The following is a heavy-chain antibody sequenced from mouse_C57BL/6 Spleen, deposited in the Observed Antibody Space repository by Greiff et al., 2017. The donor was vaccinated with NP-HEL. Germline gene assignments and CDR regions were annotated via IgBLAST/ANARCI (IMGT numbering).Heavy chain of an antibody. Sequence: VQLQQSGAELVRPGASVKLSCKASGYTFTDYYINWVKQRPGQGLEWIARIYPGSGNTYYNEKFKGKATLTAEKSSSTAYMQLSSLTSEDSAVYFCADGFMDYWGQGTSVTVSS. CDR2: IYPGSGNT. CDR1: GYTFTDYY. J-gene: IGHJ4*01. V-gene: IGHV1-76*01. CDR3: ADGFMDY. D-gene: IGHD2-3*01.